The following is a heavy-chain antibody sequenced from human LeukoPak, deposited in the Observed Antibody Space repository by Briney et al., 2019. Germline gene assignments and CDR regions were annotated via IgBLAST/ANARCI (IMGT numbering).Heavy chain of an antibody. CDR3: AKVVDTAMVS. D-gene: IGHD5-18*01. J-gene: IGHJ4*02. V-gene: IGHV3-33*06. CDR2: IWYDGSNK. Sequence: GGSLRLSYAASGFTFSSYGMHWVRQAPGKGLEWVAVIWYDGSNKYYADSVKGRFTISRDNSKNTLYLQMNSLRAEDTVVYYCAKVVDTAMVSWGQGTLVTVSS. CDR1: GFTFSSYG.